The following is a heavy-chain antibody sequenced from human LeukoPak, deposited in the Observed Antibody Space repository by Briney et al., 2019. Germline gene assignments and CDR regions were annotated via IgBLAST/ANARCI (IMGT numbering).Heavy chain of an antibody. V-gene: IGHV3-7*03. Sequence: GGSLRLSCAASGFTFSSYWMSWVRQAPGKGLEWVANIKQDGSEKYSVDSVKGRFTISRDNSKNTLYLQMNSLRAEDTAVYYCAKDLYDFWSGYPLYWGQGTLVTVSS. CDR1: GFTFSSYW. J-gene: IGHJ4*02. D-gene: IGHD3-3*01. CDR3: AKDLYDFWSGYPLY. CDR2: IKQDGSEK.